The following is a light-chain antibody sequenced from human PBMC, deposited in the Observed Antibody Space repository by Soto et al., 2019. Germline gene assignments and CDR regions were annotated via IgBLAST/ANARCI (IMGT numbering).Light chain of an antibody. CDR3: SSYTSSSNL. Sequence: QSVLTQPASVSGSPGQSITISCTGTSSDVGGYNYVSWYQQHPGKAPKLMIYEVSNRPSGVSNRFSGSKSANTASLTISGLQAEDEADYYCSSYTSSSNLFGTGTK. CDR1: SSDVGGYNY. V-gene: IGLV2-14*01. CDR2: EVS. J-gene: IGLJ1*01.